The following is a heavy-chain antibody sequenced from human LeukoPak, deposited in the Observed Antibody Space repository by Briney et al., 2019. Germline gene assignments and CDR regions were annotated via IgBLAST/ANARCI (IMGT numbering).Heavy chain of an antibody. D-gene: IGHD4-17*01. CDR3: AKDSSTTVTTKGGPRRSFDY. CDR2: ISGSGGTT. Sequence: GGSLRLSCAASGFTFSSYVMSWVRQAPGKGLDWVSVISGSGGTTYYAASVQSRVTISRDNSKNTLYLQMNSLRAEGTAIYYCAKDSSTTVTTKGGPRRSFDYWGLGTLVTVSS. CDR1: GFTFSSYV. V-gene: IGHV3-23*01. J-gene: IGHJ4*02.